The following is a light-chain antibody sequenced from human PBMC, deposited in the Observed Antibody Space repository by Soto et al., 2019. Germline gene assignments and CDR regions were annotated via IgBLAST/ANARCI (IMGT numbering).Light chain of an antibody. J-gene: IGKJ1*01. CDR3: QQYGSSPPT. CDR1: QSVTDRY. V-gene: IGKV3-20*01. Sequence: EIVLTQSPGTLSLSPGERATLYCRASQSVTDRYLAWYQHRPGQAPRLLIYAASSRAAGIPDRFSGSGSGTDFTLTISRLEPEDFAVYFCQQYGSSPPTFGQGTKVEI. CDR2: AAS.